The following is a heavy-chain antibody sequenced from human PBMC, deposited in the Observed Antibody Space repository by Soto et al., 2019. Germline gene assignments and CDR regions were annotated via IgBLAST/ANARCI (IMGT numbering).Heavy chain of an antibody. Sequence: GGSLRLSYAASGFTFSSYWMSWVRQAPGKGLEWVANIKQDGSEKYYVDSVKGRFTISRDNAKNSLYLQMNSLRAEDTAVYYCARDKFYYDSSGTDLDYWGQGTLVTVSS. CDR2: IKQDGSEK. CDR3: ARDKFYYDSSGTDLDY. J-gene: IGHJ4*02. CDR1: GFTFSSYW. V-gene: IGHV3-7*05. D-gene: IGHD3-22*01.